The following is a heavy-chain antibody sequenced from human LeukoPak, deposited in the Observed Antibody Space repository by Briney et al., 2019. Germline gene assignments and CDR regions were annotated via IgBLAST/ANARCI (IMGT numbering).Heavy chain of an antibody. CDR1: GYSFTSYW. CDR3: ARLESSGYYVY. CDR2: IDPRDSYT. D-gene: IGHD3-22*01. Sequence: GESLKISCKGSGYSFTSYWISWVRQMPGKGLGWMGRIDPRDSYTKYSPSFQGHVSISADKSISTAYLQWSSLKASDTATYYCARLESSGYYVYWGQGTLVTVSS. J-gene: IGHJ4*02. V-gene: IGHV5-10-1*01.